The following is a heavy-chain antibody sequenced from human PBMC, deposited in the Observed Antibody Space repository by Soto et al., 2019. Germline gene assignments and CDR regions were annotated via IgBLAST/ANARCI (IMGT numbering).Heavy chain of an antibody. CDR3: AKDGGTGKYYDY. V-gene: IGHV3-30*18. CDR2: IAYDGSNR. D-gene: IGHD2-8*02. CDR1: GFTFNTYG. Sequence: QVQLVESGGGVVQPGRSLRLSCAASGFTFNTYGMHWVRQAPGKGLEWVSVIAYDGSNRYYADSEKGRFTISRDNSKNTLYLQMNSLRPEDTAVYYCAKDGGTGKYYDYWGQGTLVTVSS. J-gene: IGHJ4*02.